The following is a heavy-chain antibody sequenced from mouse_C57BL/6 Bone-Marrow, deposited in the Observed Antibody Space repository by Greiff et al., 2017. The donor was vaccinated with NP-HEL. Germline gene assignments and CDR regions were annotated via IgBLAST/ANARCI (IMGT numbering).Heavy chain of an antibody. V-gene: IGHV1-59*01. Sequence: QVQLQQPGAELVRPGTSVNLSCKASGYTFTSYWMHWVKQRPGQGLEWIGVIDPSDSYTNYNQKFKGKATLTVDTSSSTAYMQLSSLTSEDSAVYYCARRFYYEYDGDWYFDVWGTGTTVTVSS. CDR1: GYTFTSYW. CDR3: ARRFYYEYDGDWYFDV. J-gene: IGHJ1*03. CDR2: IDPSDSYT. D-gene: IGHD2-4*01.